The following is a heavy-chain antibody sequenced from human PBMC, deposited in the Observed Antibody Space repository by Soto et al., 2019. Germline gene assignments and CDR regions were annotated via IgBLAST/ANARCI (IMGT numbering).Heavy chain of an antibody. CDR1: GFTFNNYG. D-gene: IGHD7-27*01. Sequence: EVQLLESGGGLVQPGGSLRLSCVASGFTFNNYGMTWVRQAPGKGLEWVSGTTVSGGETYYADSVKGRFTISRDNSKSSLLLQRNSLRAEDTAVYYWGKGGTGGVGDHWGQGTLVTVSS. CDR3: GKGGTGGVGDH. J-gene: IGHJ4*02. V-gene: IGHV3-23*01. CDR2: TTVSGGET.